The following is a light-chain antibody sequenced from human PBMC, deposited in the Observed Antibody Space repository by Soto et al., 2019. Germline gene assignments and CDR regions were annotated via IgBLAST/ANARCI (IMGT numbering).Light chain of an antibody. V-gene: IGKV3-20*01. Sequence: EIVLTQSPGTLSLSPGERATLSCRASQSVRSRYLAWYQQKPGQAPTLLIYGASSRATGIPDRFSGSGSGTDFSLTITRLEPEDFAVYYCQQYGGSPPVTFGQGTKLEIK. CDR1: QSVRSRY. CDR3: QQYGGSPPVT. CDR2: GAS. J-gene: IGKJ2*01.